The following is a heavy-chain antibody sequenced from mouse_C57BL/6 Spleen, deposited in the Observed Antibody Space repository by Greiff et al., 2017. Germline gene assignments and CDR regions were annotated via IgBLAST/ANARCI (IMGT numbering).Heavy chain of an antibody. CDR1: GFTFSDYY. Sequence: EVQLVESEGGLVKPGSSMKLSCTASGFTFSDYYMAWVRQVPEKGLEWVANINYDGSSTYYLDSLKSRFIISRDNAKNILYLQMSSLKSEDTATYYCARDGGNLYWCFDVWGTGTTVTVSS. V-gene: IGHV5-16*01. CDR3: ARDGGNLYWCFDV. CDR2: INYDGSST. J-gene: IGHJ1*03.